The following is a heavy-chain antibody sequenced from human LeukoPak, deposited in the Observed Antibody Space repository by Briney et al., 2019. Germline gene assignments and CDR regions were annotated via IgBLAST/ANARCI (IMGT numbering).Heavy chain of an antibody. J-gene: IGHJ6*02. V-gene: IGHV1-46*01. CDR1: GYTFTSYY. Sequence: ASVTVSFMASGYTFTSYYIHWVRQAPGQGLEGMGLINPSDGSTNCAQKFQGGVTMTRDTYTSTVYMKLSSLRSEDTAVFYCARAWGGYLDHGLDVWGQGTTVTVSS. D-gene: IGHD7-27*01. CDR2: INPSDGST. CDR3: ARAWGGYLDHGLDV.